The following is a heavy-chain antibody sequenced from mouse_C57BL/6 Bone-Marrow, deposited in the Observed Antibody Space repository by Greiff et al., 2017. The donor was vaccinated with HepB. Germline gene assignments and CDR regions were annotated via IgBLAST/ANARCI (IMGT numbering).Heavy chain of an antibody. CDR2: ISDGGSYT. CDR1: GFTFSSYA. V-gene: IGHV5-4*01. D-gene: IGHD2-4*01. Sequence: EVKLVESGGGLVKPGGSLKLSCAASGFTFSSYAMSWVRQTPEKRLEWVATISDGGSYTYYPDNVKGRFTISRDNAKNNLYLQMSHLKSEDTAMYYCARDRGLRGRFAYWGQGTLVTVSA. CDR3: ARDRGLRGRFAY. J-gene: IGHJ3*01.